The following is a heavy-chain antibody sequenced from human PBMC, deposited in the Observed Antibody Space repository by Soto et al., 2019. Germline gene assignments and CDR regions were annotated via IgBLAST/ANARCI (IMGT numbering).Heavy chain of an antibody. J-gene: IGHJ3*02. Sequence: WWSLRLCCAASGFTCSNAWMSWFRQAPGKGLEWVGRIKSKTDGGTTDYAAPVKGRFTISRDDSKNTLYLQMNSLKTEDTAVYYCLYSTMRAFDIWGQGTMVTVSS. V-gene: IGHV3-15*01. D-gene: IGHD2-15*01. CDR2: IKSKTDGGTT. CDR3: LYSTMRAFDI. CDR1: GFTCSNAW.